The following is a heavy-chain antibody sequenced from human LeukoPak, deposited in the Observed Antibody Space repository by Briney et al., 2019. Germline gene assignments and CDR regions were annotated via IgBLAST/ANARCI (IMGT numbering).Heavy chain of an antibody. Sequence: GESLRLSCAASGFTFSSYAMTWVRQAPGKGLEWVSAISGSGGSTYYADSVKGRFTISRDNSKNTLYLQMNSLRAEDTAVYYCAKDRVSGSYGLDAFDIWGQGTMVTVSS. CDR2: ISGSGGST. J-gene: IGHJ3*02. CDR3: AKDRVSGSYGLDAFDI. V-gene: IGHV3-23*01. CDR1: GFTFSSYA. D-gene: IGHD1-26*01.